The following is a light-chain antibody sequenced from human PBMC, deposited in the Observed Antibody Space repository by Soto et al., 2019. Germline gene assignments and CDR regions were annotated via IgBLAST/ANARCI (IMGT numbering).Light chain of an antibody. CDR3: QKYDSDPRT. CDR1: PGISSY. J-gene: IGKJ1*01. V-gene: IGKV1-8*01. CDR2: AAS. Sequence: AIRMTQSPSSFSASTGDRVTITCRASPGISSYLAWYQQKPGKAPKLLIYAASTLQSGVPSRFSGSGSGPDFTLTISCLQSEDFATYYCQKYDSDPRTFGQGTKVDIK.